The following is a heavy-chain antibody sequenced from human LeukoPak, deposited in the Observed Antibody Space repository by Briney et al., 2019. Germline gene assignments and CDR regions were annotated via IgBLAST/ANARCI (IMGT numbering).Heavy chain of an antibody. D-gene: IGHD3-22*01. Sequence: ASVKVSCKVSGYTLTELSMHWVRQAPGKGLEWMGGFDPKDGETIYAQKFQGRVTMTEDTSTDTAYMELSSLRSEDTAVYYCARGRGTYDSSRFWDYWGQGTLVTVSS. J-gene: IGHJ4*02. CDR1: GYTLTELS. CDR3: ARGRGTYDSSRFWDY. V-gene: IGHV1-24*01. CDR2: FDPKDGET.